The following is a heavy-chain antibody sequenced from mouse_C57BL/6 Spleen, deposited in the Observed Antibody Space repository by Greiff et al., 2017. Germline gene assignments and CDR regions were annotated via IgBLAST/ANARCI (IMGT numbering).Heavy chain of an antibody. CDR3: ASDYGSSYNYFDY. J-gene: IGHJ2*01. CDR2: IHPNSGST. Sequence: VQLQQPGAELVKPGASVKLSCKASGYTFTSYWMHWVKQRPGQGLEWIGMIHPNSGSTNYNTKFKSKATLTVDKSSSTAYMQLSSLTSEDSAVYYGASDYGSSYNYFDYWGQVTTLTVST. CDR1: GYTFTSYW. D-gene: IGHD1-1*01. V-gene: IGHV1-64*01.